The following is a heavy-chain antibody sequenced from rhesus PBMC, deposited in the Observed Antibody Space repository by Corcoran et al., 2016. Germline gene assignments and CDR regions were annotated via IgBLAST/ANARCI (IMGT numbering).Heavy chain of an antibody. D-gene: IGHD6-31*01. CDR1: GASIGRYW. CDR3: AREDTSSGWYSDY. CDR2: INGDRGST. J-gene: IGHJ4*01. V-gene: IGHV4-80*01. Sequence: QVQLQESGPGLVKPSETLSLTCAVPGASIGRYWWRWIRPSPGKGLEWIGEINGDRGSTYYNPSLKSRVTISKDASKNQFSLRLSSVTAADTAVYYCAREDTSSGWYSDYWGQGVLVTVSS.